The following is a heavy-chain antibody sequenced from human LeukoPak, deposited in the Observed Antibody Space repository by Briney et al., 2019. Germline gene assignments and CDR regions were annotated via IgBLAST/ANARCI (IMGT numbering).Heavy chain of an antibody. D-gene: IGHD2-21*02. CDR1: GGTFSSYA. CDR3: ARDWAYCAGDCSYYFDY. V-gene: IGHV1-18*01. Sequence: GASVKVSFQASGGTFSSYAISWVRQAPGQGLEWMGWICAYNGNTNYAQKLQGRVTMTTDTSTSTAYMELRSLRSDDTAVYYCARDWAYCAGDCSYYFDYWGQGTLVTVSS. J-gene: IGHJ4*02. CDR2: ICAYNGNT.